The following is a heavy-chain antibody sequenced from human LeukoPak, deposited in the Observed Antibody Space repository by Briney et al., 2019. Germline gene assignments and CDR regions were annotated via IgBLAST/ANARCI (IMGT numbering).Heavy chain of an antibody. V-gene: IGHV3-30-3*01. D-gene: IGHD4-17*01. CDR2: ISYDGSNK. CDR3: ARDLSYGDSGFDY. CDR1: GFTFSSYA. Sequence: PGGSLRLSCAASGFTFSSYAMHWVRQAPGKGLEWVAVISYDGSNKYYADSVKGRFTISRDNSKNTLYLQMNSLRAEDTAVYYSARDLSYGDSGFDYWGQGTLVTVSS. J-gene: IGHJ4*02.